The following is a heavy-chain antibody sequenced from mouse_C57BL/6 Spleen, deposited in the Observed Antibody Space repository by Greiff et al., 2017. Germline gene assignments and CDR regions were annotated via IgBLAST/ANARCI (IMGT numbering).Heavy chain of an antibody. V-gene: IGHV1-84*01. CDR1: GYTFPDYY. D-gene: IGHD3-3*01. Sequence: QVQLKESGPELVKPGASVQISCKASGYTFPDYYINWVKQRPGQGLEWIGWIYPGSGNTKYNEKFKGKATMTVDTSSRTAYMQLSILTSEDSAVYFCARRRDGAMDYWGQGTSVTVSS. CDR3: ARRRDGAMDY. CDR2: IYPGSGNT. J-gene: IGHJ4*01.